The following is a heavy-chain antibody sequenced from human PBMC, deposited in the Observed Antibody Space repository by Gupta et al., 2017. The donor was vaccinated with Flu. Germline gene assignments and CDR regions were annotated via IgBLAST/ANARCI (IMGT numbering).Heavy chain of an antibody. CDR2: IKHSGST. CDR1: GGSFSGYY. V-gene: IGHV4-34*01. D-gene: IGHD6-6*01. CDR3: ARVSSSSAPFDY. J-gene: IGHJ4*02. Sequence: QLQLQQWGAGLVKPSETLSLHCAVYGGSFSGYYWSWIRQPPGKGLEWIGEIKHSGSTNYNPSLKSRVTISVNTSKNQFSLKLSSVTAADTAVYYCARVSSSSAPFDYWGQGTLVTVSS.